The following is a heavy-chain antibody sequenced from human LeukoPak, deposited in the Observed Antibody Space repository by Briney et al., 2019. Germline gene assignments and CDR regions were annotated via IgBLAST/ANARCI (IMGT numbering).Heavy chain of an antibody. Sequence: GASVKVSCTASGGTFSSYAISWVRQAPGQGLEWMGGIIPIFGTANCAQKFQGRVTITADESTSTAYMELSSLRSEDTAVYYCARAPDYGDYVGAFDIWGEGTMVTVSS. J-gene: IGHJ3*02. D-gene: IGHD4-17*01. CDR3: ARAPDYGDYVGAFDI. CDR2: IIPIFGTA. CDR1: GGTFSSYA. V-gene: IGHV1-69*13.